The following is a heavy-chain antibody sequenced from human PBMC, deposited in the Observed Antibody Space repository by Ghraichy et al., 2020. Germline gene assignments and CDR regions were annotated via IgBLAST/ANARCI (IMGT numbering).Heavy chain of an antibody. CDR3: ARGAGWYEY. V-gene: IGHV4-59*01. Sequence: SETLSLTCTVSGGSISNYYWSWMRQPPGQGLEWIGYIYYSGSTKYNPSLNSRVTISLDTSKNQFSLKVSSVTAADTAVYYCARGAGWYEYWGQGALVTVSS. D-gene: IGHD2-15*01. CDR2: IYYSGST. CDR1: GGSISNYY. J-gene: IGHJ4*02.